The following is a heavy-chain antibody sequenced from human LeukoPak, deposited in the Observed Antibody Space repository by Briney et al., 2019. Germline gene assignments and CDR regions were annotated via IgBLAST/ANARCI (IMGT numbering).Heavy chain of an antibody. CDR1: EYIFTTYW. V-gene: IGHV5-51*01. Sequence: GESLKISCKGSEYIFTTYWIDWVRQMPGKGLEWMGSIYPGDSDTRYSPSFQGQVTISAAKSIGTAYLQWSSLKASDSAMYYCARCGTIGTGGDYWGQGTLVTVSS. CDR3: ARCGTIGTGGDY. CDR2: IYPGDSDT. J-gene: IGHJ4*02. D-gene: IGHD1-1*01.